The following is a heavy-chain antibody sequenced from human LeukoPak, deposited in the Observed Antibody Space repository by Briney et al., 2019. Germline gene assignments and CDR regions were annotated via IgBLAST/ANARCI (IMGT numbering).Heavy chain of an antibody. J-gene: IGHJ4*02. V-gene: IGHV3-66*01. D-gene: IGHD2-21*02. CDR2: TYSGGST. Sequence: GGSLRLSCLASGFTVSSTYMSWVRQAPGKGLEWVSVTYSGGSTYYADSVKGRCTISRDNSKNTLYLQMNSLRGEDTAVYYCARGGVTHFDYWGQGTLVTVSS. CDR3: ARGGVTHFDY. CDR1: GFTVSSTY.